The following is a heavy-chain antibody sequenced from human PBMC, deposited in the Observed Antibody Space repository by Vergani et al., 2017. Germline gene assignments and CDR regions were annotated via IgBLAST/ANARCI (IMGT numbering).Heavy chain of an antibody. Sequence: QVQLVQSGAEVKKPGASVKVSCKASGYTLSSYAMHWVRQAPGQRLEWMGWINPGNGNTKYSQRFQGRVTITRDTSASTAYMELSSLRSEDTAVYYCARDLDSNYFLDYWGQGTLVTVSS. CDR1: GYTLSSYA. D-gene: IGHD4-11*01. V-gene: IGHV1-3*01. CDR3: ARDLDSNYFLDY. CDR2: INPGNGNT. J-gene: IGHJ4*02.